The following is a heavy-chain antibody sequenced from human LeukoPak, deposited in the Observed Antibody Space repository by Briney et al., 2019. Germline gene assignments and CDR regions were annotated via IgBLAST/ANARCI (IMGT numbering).Heavy chain of an antibody. CDR2: TYYSGST. CDR1: GGSISSYY. V-gene: IGHV4-59*01. J-gene: IGHJ4*02. CDR3: ARDHPSDY. Sequence: SETLSLTCTVSGGSISSYYWSWIRQPPGKGLEWIGYTYYSGSTNYNPSLKSRVTISVDTSKNQFSLKLSSVTAADTAVYYCARDHPSDYWGQGTLVTVSS.